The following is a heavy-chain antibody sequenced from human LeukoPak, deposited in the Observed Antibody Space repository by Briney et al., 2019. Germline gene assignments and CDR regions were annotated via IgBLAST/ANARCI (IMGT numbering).Heavy chain of an antibody. CDR2: ISVSGSNT. Sequence: GASLRLSCAASGFTFSSYAMSWVRQAPGKGLEWVSCISVSGSNTHHADSVKGRFAISRDNSKNTLYLQMNSLRAEDTAVYYCAKTFSGGWAIDYWGQGPLVTVSS. CDR1: GFTFSSYA. V-gene: IGHV3-23*01. J-gene: IGHJ4*02. D-gene: IGHD6-19*01. CDR3: AKTFSGGWAIDY.